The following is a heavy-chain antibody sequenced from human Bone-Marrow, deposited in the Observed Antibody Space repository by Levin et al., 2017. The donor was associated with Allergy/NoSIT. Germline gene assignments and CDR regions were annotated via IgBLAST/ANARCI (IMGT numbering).Heavy chain of an antibody. CDR3: TRDPEYRGHDWYFDL. D-gene: IGHD5-12*01. Sequence: GESLKISCAASGFIFSNYRMHWVRQAPGEGLVWVSYINGDGSDTYYADSVEGRLTISRDNAKNTLFLQMNSLRDEDTAVYYCTRDPEYRGHDWYFDLWGRGTLVAVSS. CDR2: INGDGSDT. J-gene: IGHJ2*01. V-gene: IGHV3-74*01. CDR1: GFIFSNYR.